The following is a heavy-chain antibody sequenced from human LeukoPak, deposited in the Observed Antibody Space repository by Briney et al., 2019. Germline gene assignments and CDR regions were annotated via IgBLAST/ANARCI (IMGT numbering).Heavy chain of an antibody. CDR3: ASATYYDFWSGYYRFDY. CDR1: GYTFTSYY. J-gene: IGHJ4*02. V-gene: IGHV1-46*01. CDR2: INPSGGST. D-gene: IGHD3-3*01. Sequence: ASVRVSCKASGYTFTSYYMHWVRQAPGQGLEWMGIINPSGGSTSYAQKFQGRVTMTRDTSTSTVYMELSSLRSEDTAVYYCASATYYDFWSGYYRFDYWGQGTLVTVSS.